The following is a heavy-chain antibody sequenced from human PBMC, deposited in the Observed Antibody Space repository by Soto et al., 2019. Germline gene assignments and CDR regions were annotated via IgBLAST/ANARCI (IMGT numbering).Heavy chain of an antibody. CDR3: ARGRYGDY. Sequence: QVHLVQSGAEVKKPGASVKVSCKGSGYTFTSYGISWVRQAPGQGLEWMGWISAHNHNTNYAQKLQGRVTVTTDTSTSTASIELRSLRSDYTSVYNSARGRYGDYSGQGTLVTVSS. CDR1: GYTFTSYG. J-gene: IGHJ4*02. CDR2: ISAHNHNT. D-gene: IGHD4-17*01. V-gene: IGHV1-18*01.